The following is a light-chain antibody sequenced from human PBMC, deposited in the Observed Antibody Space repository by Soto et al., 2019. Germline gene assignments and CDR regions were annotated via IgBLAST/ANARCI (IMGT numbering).Light chain of an antibody. Sequence: DIQMTQSPSSLSASVGDRVTITCRARQSISTYLNWYQQRPGKAPKLLISIASRLQSGVPSRFSGSGSGTDFTLTISSLQPEDFASYFCQQSYSTPYTFGQGTKLAI. V-gene: IGKV1-39*01. J-gene: IGKJ2*01. CDR2: IAS. CDR3: QQSYSTPYT. CDR1: QSISTY.